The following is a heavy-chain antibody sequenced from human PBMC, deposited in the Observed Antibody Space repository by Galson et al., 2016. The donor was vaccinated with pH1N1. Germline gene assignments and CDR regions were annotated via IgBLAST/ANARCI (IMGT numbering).Heavy chain of an antibody. V-gene: IGHV1-69*06. Sequence: QSGAEVTKAGESLKISCKASGDIFNSYAINWVRQAPGQGLEWMGGIIAIFNTPNYAQDFQGRVTITADKPTTTVYLELSGLTSEDTAVYYCARARNYYGNEAFDIWGQGTMVIVSS. J-gene: IGHJ3*02. CDR3: ARARNYYGNEAFDI. D-gene: IGHD3-22*01. CDR2: IIAIFNTP. CDR1: GDIFNSYA.